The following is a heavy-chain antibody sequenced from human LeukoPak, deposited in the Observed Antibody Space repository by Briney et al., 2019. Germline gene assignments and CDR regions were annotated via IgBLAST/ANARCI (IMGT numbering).Heavy chain of an antibody. J-gene: IGHJ5*02. CDR2: IYASGST. D-gene: IGHD3-10*01. CDR1: GGSISGGSFY. V-gene: IGHV4-61*02. CDR3: ARDGSFGWFDP. Sequence: PSETLSLTCTVPGGSISGGSFYWTWIRQPAGKGLEWIGRIYASGSTNYNSSLKSRVTISVDTSKNQFSLRLSSVTAADTAVYYCARDGSFGWFDPWGQGTLVTVSS.